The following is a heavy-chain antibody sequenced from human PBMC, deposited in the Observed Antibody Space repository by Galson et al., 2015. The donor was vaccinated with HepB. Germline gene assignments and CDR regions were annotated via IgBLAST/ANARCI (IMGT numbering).Heavy chain of an antibody. V-gene: IGHV5-51*03. J-gene: IGHJ6*02. CDR2: IYPGDSNT. D-gene: IGHD3-22*01. CDR3: STLKGHYAANGMHV. CDR1: GYSFTNYW. Sequence: QSGAEVKKPGESLKISCKGSGYSFTNYWIGWVRQMPGKGLEWMGIIYPGDSNTRYSPSFQGQVTISVDTSISTVYLQWRSLKASDTAIYYCSTLKGHYAANGMHVWGHGTTVTVSS.